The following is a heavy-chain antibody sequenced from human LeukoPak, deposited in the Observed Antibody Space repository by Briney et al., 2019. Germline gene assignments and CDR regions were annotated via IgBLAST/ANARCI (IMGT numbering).Heavy chain of an antibody. V-gene: IGHV4-59*08. D-gene: IGHD6-19*01. J-gene: IGHJ4*02. CDR2: IYYSGTT. CDR3: ARSGASSSGWPFDF. Sequence: SETLSLTCTVSGGSISTYYWSWMRQPPGKGLEWIGYIYYSGTTNYNPSLKSRVAMSVDTSKNQFSLNLTSVTAADTAVYYCARSGASSSGWPFDFWGQGTLVTVPS. CDR1: GGSISTYY.